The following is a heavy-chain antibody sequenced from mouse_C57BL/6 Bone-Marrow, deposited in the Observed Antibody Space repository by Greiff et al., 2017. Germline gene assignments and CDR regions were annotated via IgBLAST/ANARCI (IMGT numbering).Heavy chain of an antibody. D-gene: IGHD6-1*01. Sequence: VQLQQSGAELVRPGASVKLSCTASGFNIKDDYMHWVEQRPEQGLEWIGWIDPENGDTEYASKLQGKATITADTSSNTAYLPLSSLTTEDTAVYYCTTGVPFAYWGQGTLVTGSA. V-gene: IGHV14-4*01. J-gene: IGHJ3*01. CDR3: TTGVPFAY. CDR1: GFNIKDDY. CDR2: IDPENGDT.